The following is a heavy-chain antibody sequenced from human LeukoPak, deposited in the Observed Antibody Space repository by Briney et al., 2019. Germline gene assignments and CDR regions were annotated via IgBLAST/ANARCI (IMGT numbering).Heavy chain of an antibody. J-gene: IGHJ4*02. CDR1: GFTFSNYG. D-gene: IGHD3-10*01. CDR3: AGNYGPYYFDY. CDR2: IWYDGSNK. V-gene: IGHV3-33*01. Sequence: GGSLRLSCAASGFTFSNYGMHWVRQAPGKGLEWVAVIWYDGSNKYYADSVKGRFTISRDNSKNTLYLQMNSLRAEDTAVYYCAGNYGPYYFDYWGQGALVTVSS.